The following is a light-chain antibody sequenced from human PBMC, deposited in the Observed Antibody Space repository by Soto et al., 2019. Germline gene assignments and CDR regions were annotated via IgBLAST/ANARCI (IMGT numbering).Light chain of an antibody. V-gene: IGLV1-40*01. J-gene: IGLJ2*01. CDR1: SSNIGANFD. CDR2: GDN. CDR3: QTYDNSLSGSA. Sequence: QAVVTQPPSVSGAPGQTVTISFTGGSSNIGANFDVQWYQQLPGSAPKLLIYGDNKRPSGVPDRFAGSKSGTSASLAITGLQAEDEADYYCQTYDNSLSGSAFGGGTQLTVL.